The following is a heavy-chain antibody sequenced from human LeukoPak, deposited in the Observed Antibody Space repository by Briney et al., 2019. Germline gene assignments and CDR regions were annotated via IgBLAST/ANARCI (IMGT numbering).Heavy chain of an antibody. CDR2: INPNRGGT. D-gene: IGHD5-18*01. CDR1: GYTFTGYY. J-gene: IGHJ4*02. CDR3: ARVPPYRYSYGPFDY. Sequence: ASVKVSCKVSGYTFTGYYMHWVRQAPGQGLEWMGRINPNRGGTNYAQKFQGRVTMTRDTSISAAYMGLSWLRSDDTAVYYCARVPPYRYSYGPFDYCGQGTLVTVSS. V-gene: IGHV1-2*06.